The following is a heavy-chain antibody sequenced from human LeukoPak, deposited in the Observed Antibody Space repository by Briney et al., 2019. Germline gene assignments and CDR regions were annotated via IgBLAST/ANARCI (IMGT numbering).Heavy chain of an antibody. J-gene: IGHJ4*02. Sequence: SETLSLTCAGSGGSIRTYYWSWLRQSAGKGLEWIGRINTSGSTNYNPSLRTRVTMSADTSTNQFSLKLSSVTAADTAVYYCARGGNGDPYFDSWGQGVLVTVSS. CDR3: ARGGNGDPYFDS. CDR2: INTSGST. V-gene: IGHV4-4*07. CDR1: GGSIRTYY. D-gene: IGHD4-17*01.